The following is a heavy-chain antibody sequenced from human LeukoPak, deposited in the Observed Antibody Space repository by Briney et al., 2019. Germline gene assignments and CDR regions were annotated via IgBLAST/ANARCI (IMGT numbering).Heavy chain of an antibody. CDR1: GFKVSSHW. Sequence: GGSLRLSCAASGFKVSSHWMSWVRQAPGKGLEWVANIKEDGSEKFYLDSAKGRFTISRDNAKNSLYLQMNSLRAEDRAVYYCAREAQGGATALDLWGQETLVTVSS. CDR2: IKEDGSEK. D-gene: IGHD1-26*01. CDR3: AREAQGGATALDL. J-gene: IGHJ5*02. V-gene: IGHV3-7*04.